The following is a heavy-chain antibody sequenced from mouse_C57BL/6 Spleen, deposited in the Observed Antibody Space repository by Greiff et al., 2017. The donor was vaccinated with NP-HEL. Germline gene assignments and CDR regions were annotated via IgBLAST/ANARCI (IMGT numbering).Heavy chain of an antibody. CDR3: AKITTVVAPRGY. V-gene: IGHV5-17*01. CDR1: GFTFSDYG. D-gene: IGHD1-1*01. Sequence: EVMLVESGGGLVKPGGSLKLSCAASGFTFSDYGMHWVRQAPEKGLEWVAYISSGSSTIYYADTVKGRFTISSDNAKNTLFLQMTSLRSEDTAMYYCAKITTVVAPRGYWGQGTSVTVSS. J-gene: IGHJ4*01. CDR2: ISSGSSTI.